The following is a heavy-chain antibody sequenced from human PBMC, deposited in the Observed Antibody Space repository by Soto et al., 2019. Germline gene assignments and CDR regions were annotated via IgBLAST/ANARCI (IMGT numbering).Heavy chain of an antibody. V-gene: IGHV1-2*04. D-gene: IGHD3-3*01. J-gene: IGHJ5*02. Sequence: ASVKVSCKASGYTFTGYYMHWVRQAPGQGLEWMGWINPNSGGTNYAQKFQGWVTMTRDTSISTAYMELSRLRSDDTAVYYCARVDFWSGYPVLSSWGQGTLVTVSS. CDR2: INPNSGGT. CDR1: GYTFTGYY. CDR3: ARVDFWSGYPVLSS.